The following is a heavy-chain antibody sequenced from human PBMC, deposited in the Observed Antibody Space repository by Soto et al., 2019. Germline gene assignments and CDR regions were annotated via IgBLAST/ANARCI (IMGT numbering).Heavy chain of an antibody. J-gene: IGHJ6*02. CDR1: GFTFSSYA. CDR2: IRGHGGST. D-gene: IGHD3-10*01. Sequence: GGSLRLSCAASGFTFSSYAMSWVRQAPGKGLEWVSAIRGHGGSTYYADSVKGRFTISRDNSKNTLYLQMNSLRAEDTAVYYCASYCSGSYFSCYGMDVWGQGNTVTVSS. V-gene: IGHV3-23*01. CDR3: ASYCSGSYFSCYGMDV.